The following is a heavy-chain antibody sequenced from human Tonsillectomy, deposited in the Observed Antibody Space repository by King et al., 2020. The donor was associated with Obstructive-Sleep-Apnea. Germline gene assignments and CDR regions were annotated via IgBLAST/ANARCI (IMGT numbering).Heavy chain of an antibody. CDR1: GYSFTSYW. CDR2: IYPGDSDT. J-gene: IGHJ6*02. Sequence: QLVQSGAEVKKPGESLKLSCKSSGYSFTSYWIGWVRQMPGKGPEWMGIIYPGDSDTRYRPSFEGQVTISADKSISTAYLQWSSLKASDTAVYYCARFSLRDPYSGLDVCGQGTTVTVSS. CDR3: ARFSLRDPYSGLDV. D-gene: IGHD2/OR15-2a*01. V-gene: IGHV5-51*01.